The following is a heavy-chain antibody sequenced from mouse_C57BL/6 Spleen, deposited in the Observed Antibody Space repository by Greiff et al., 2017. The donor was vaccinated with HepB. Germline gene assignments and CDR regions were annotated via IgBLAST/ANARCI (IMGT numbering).Heavy chain of an antibody. CDR1: GYAFSSYW. CDR2: IYPGDGDT. J-gene: IGHJ4*01. Sequence: QVQLQQSGAELVKPGASVKISCKASGYAFSSYWMNWVKQRPGKGLEWIGQIYPGDGDTNYNGKFKGKATLTADKSSSTAYMQLSSLTSEDSAVYFCARAYYGSSYENYYAMDYWGQGTSVTVSS. CDR3: ARAYYGSSYENYYAMDY. V-gene: IGHV1-80*01. D-gene: IGHD1-1*01.